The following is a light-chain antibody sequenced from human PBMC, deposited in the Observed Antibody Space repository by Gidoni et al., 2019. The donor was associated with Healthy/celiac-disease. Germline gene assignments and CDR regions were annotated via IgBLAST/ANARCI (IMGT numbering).Light chain of an antibody. Sequence: SYELTQPPPVSVSPGQTASITCSGDKLGDKYACWYQQKPGQSPVLVIYQDSKRPSGIPERFSGSNSGNTATLTISGTQAMDEADYYCQAWDSSTASYVVFGGGTKLTVL. J-gene: IGLJ2*01. V-gene: IGLV3-1*01. CDR2: QDS. CDR3: QAWDSSTASYVV. CDR1: KLGDKY.